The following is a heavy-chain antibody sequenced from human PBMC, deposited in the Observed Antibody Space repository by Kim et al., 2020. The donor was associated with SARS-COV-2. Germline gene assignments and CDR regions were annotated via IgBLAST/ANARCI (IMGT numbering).Heavy chain of an antibody. CDR1: GYTLIELS. J-gene: IGHJ4*02. D-gene: IGHD3-22*01. Sequence: ASVKVSCKVSGYTLIELSMHWVRQAPGKGLEWMGGFDPEDGETIYAQKFQGRVTMTEDTSTDTAYMELSSLRSEYTAVYYCATIPAYYYDSSGYYWGQGTLVTVSS. CDR2: FDPEDGET. CDR3: ATIPAYYYDSSGYY. V-gene: IGHV1-24*01.